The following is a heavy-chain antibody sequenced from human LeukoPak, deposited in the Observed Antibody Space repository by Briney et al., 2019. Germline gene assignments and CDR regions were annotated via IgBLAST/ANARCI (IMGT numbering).Heavy chain of an antibody. V-gene: IGHV1-2*02. CDR2: INPNSGGT. CDR1: GYTFTGYY. D-gene: IGHD3-10*01. Sequence: GASVKVSCKASGYTFTGYYMHWVRQAPGQGLEWMGWINPNSGGTNYAQKFQGRVTMTRDTSISTAYMELSRLRSDDTAVYYCARECRRWRFREYYGSGTTNWFDPWGQGTLVTVSS. J-gene: IGHJ5*02. CDR3: ARECRRWRFREYYGSGTTNWFDP.